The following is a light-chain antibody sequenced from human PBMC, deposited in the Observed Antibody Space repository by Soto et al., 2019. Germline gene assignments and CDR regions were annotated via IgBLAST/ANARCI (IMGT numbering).Light chain of an antibody. J-gene: IGLJ2*01. Sequence: QSVLTQPPSASGSPGQSVTISCTGTSSDVGGYFFVSWYQQHPGKAPKLLIYEVTKRPSGVPDRFSGSKSGNTASLTVSGLQPEDEADYYCSSYAGNNNLVFGGGTKLTVL. CDR2: EVT. V-gene: IGLV2-8*01. CDR1: SSDVGGYFF. CDR3: SSYAGNNNLV.